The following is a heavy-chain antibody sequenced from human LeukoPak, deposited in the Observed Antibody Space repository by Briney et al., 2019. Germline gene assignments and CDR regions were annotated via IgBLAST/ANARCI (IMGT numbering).Heavy chain of an antibody. D-gene: IGHD3-16*02. CDR1: GGSISSSSYF. J-gene: IGHJ4*02. Sequence: PSETLSLTCTVSGGSISSSSYFWGWIRQPPGKGLEWIGNIYYSGSTYYNPSLKSRVTISVDTSKNQFSLNLSSVTAADTAVCYCARGITFGYDYVWGSYRSAAGLDYWGQGTLVTVSS. CDR2: IYYSGST. CDR3: ARGITFGYDYVWGSYRSAAGLDY. V-gene: IGHV4-39*07.